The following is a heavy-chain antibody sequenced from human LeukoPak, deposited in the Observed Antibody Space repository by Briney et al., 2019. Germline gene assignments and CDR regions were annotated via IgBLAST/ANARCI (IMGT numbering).Heavy chain of an antibody. CDR3: ARIYGSGSYYDY. CDR1: GYTFTDYY. Sequence: ASVKVSCKASGYTFTDYYIHWVRQAPGQGLEWMGWINPNSGRTNSAQKFQGRVTMTRDTSTSTSYMELSRLTSDDTAVHYCARIYGSGSYYDYWGQGTLVTVSS. D-gene: IGHD3-10*01. J-gene: IGHJ4*02. V-gene: IGHV1-2*02. CDR2: INPNSGRT.